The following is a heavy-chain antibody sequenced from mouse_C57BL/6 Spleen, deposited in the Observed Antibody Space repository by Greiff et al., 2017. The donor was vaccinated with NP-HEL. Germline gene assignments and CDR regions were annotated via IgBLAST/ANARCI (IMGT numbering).Heavy chain of an antibody. CDR2: INPSTGGT. CDR1: GYSFTGYY. D-gene: IGHD1-1*01. J-gene: IGHJ4*01. CDR3: ARKLPGAMDY. Sequence: VQLKQSGPELVKPGASVKISCKASGYSFTGYYMNWVKQSPEKSLEWIGEINPSTGGTTYNQKFKAKATLTVDKSSSTAYMQLKGLTSEDSAVYYCARKLPGAMDYWGQGTSVTVSS. V-gene: IGHV1-42*01.